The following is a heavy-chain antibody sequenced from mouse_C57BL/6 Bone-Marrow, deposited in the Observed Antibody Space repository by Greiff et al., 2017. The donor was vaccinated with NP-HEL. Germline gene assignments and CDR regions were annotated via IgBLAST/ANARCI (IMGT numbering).Heavy chain of an antibody. J-gene: IGHJ4*01. V-gene: IGHV1-15*01. D-gene: IGHD2-5*01. CDR1: GYTFTDYE. CDR2: IDPETGGT. CDR3: TRSHSKSSPYYAMDY. Sequence: VQLQQPGAELVRPGASVTLSCKASGYTFTDYEMHWVKQTPVHGLEWIGAIDPETGGTAYNQKFKGKAILTADKSSSTAYMELRSLTSEDSAVYYCTRSHSKSSPYYAMDYWGQGTSVTVSS.